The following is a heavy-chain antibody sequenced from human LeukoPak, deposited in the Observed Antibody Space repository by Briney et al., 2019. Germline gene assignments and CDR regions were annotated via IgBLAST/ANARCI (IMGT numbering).Heavy chain of an antibody. V-gene: IGHV1-18*01. D-gene: IGHD2-2*01. CDR2: ISAYNGNT. J-gene: IGHJ4*02. CDR1: GYTFTSYG. CDR3: ARDRVIVVVPASWDY. Sequence: ASVKVSCKASGYTFTSYGISWVRQAPGQGLEWMGWISAYNGNTNYAQKLQGRVTMTTDTSTSTAYMELRSLRSDDTAVYYCARDRVIVVVPASWDYWGQGTLVTVSS.